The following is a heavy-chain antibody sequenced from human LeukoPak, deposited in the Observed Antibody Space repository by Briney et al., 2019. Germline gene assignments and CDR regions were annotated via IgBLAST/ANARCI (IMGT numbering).Heavy chain of an antibody. CDR1: GGSIIRGNYY. CDR2: MSTSGST. V-gene: IGHV4-61*02. CDR3: ARAVGATWWGYFDY. D-gene: IGHD1-26*01. Sequence: SQTLSLTCTVSGGSIIRGNYYWCWIRQPAGKGLEWIGRMSTSGSTDYNPALKSRVTISADTSKNQFSLNLNSVTAADTAVYYCARAVGATWWGYFDYWGQGTLVTVSS. J-gene: IGHJ4*02.